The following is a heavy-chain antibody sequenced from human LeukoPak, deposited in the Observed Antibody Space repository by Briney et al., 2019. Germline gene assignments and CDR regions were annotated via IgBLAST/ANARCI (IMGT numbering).Heavy chain of an antibody. J-gene: IGHJ6*02. D-gene: IGHD3-3*01. V-gene: IGHV1-69*01. CDR2: IIPIFGTA. CDR3: ARHIKRTTIFGVVIPRPYYYGMDV. Sequence: SVKVTCKASGGTFSSYAISWVRQAPGQGLEWMGGIIPIFGTANYAQKFQGRVTITADESTSTAYMELSSLRSEDTAVYYCARHIKRTTIFGVVIPRPYYYGMDVWGQGTTVTVSS. CDR1: GGTFSSYA.